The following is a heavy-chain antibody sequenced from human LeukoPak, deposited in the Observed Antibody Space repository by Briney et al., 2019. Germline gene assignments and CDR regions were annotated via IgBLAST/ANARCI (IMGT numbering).Heavy chain of an antibody. Sequence: SVKVSCKASGGTFSSYAISWVRQAPGQGLEWMGRIIPIFGTANYAQKFQGRVTITTDKSTSTACAELSRRRCEDTAVYYCARGGSGYDLLDYWGPGTLVTVSS. CDR3: ARGGSGYDLLDY. CDR2: IIPIFGTA. CDR1: GGTFSSYA. V-gene: IGHV1-69*05. D-gene: IGHD5-12*01. J-gene: IGHJ4*02.